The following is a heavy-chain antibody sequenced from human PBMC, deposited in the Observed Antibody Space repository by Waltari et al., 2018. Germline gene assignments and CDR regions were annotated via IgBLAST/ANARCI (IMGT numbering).Heavy chain of an antibody. CDR1: GGSIRSGSYS. D-gene: IGHD6-25*01. Sequence: QVQLQESGPGLVKPSQTLSLTCPVSGGSIRSGSYSWSWIRQPAGKGLEWIGYIYTSGSTNYNPSRKSRVTISVDTSKNQFSLKLSSVTAADTAVYYCASGSFLNWFDPWGQGTLVTVSS. J-gene: IGHJ5*02. CDR2: IYTSGST. V-gene: IGHV4-61*09. CDR3: ASGSFLNWFDP.